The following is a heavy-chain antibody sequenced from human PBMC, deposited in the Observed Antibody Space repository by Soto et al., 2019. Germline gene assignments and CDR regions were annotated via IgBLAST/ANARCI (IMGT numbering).Heavy chain of an antibody. CDR3: ARVIGSSWYLGASSHWDY. Sequence: ASVKVSCKASGYTFTSYGISWVRQAPGQGLEWMGWISAYNGNTNYAQKLQGRVTMTTDTSTSTAYMELRSLRSDDTAVYYCARVIGSSWYLGASSHWDYWGQGTLVTVSS. V-gene: IGHV1-18*01. CDR2: ISAYNGNT. J-gene: IGHJ4*02. CDR1: GYTFTSYG. D-gene: IGHD6-13*01.